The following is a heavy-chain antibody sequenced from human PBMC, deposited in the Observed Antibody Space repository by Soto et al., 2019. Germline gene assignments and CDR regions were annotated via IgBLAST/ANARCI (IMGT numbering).Heavy chain of an antibody. CDR3: ATQEVGGSYVYTFDP. J-gene: IGHJ5*02. CDR2: IYYSGST. D-gene: IGHD1-26*01. Sequence: QLQLQESGPGLVKPSETLSLTCTVSGGSISSSNYYWGWIRQPPGKGLEWIGSIYYSGSTYYNPSLKSRVTISVATSKNQFSLKLSSVTAADTAVYYCATQEVGGSYVYTFDPWRQGTLVTVSS. V-gene: IGHV4-39*01. CDR1: GGSISSSNYY.